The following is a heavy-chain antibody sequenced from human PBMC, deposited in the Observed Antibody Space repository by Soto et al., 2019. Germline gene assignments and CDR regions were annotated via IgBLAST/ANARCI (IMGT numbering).Heavy chain of an antibody. CDR1: GFIFSSYA. D-gene: IGHD3-10*01. CDR3: AKKIRGGFWFGESDDAFDV. Sequence: GGSLRLSCTASGFIFSSYAMSWVRQAPGKXLEWVSGIIGSGGSSYYAGSVKGRFTISRDNSRHTLYLQMNSLRAEDTAIYYCAKKIRGGFWFGESDDAFDVWGQGAKVTVSS. V-gene: IGHV3-23*01. J-gene: IGHJ3*01. CDR2: IIGSGGSS.